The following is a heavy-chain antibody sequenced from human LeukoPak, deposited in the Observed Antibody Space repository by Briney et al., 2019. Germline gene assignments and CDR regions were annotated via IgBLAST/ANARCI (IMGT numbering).Heavy chain of an antibody. V-gene: IGHV4-34*01. CDR2: INHSGST. CDR1: GGSLSGYY. CDR3: PYGSGTRGWYYYGMDV. Sequence: PSETLSLTCAVYGGSLSGYYWSWIRQPPGKGLEWIGEINHSGSTNYNPSLKSRVAISVDTSKNQFSLKLSSVTAADTAVYYCPYGSGTRGWYYYGMDVWGQGTTVTVSS. J-gene: IGHJ6*02. D-gene: IGHD3-10*01.